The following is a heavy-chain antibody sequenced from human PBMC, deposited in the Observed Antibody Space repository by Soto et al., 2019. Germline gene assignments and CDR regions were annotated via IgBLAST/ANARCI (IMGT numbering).Heavy chain of an antibody. D-gene: IGHD6-19*01. V-gene: IGHV4-59*08. CDR1: GGSISSYY. J-gene: IGHJ5*02. CDR3: ARIDSSGWTWFDP. Sequence: PSETLSLTCTVSGGSISSYYWSWIRQPPGKGLEWIGYIYYSGSTNYNPSLKSRVTISVDTSKNQFSLKLSSVTAADTAVYYCARIDSSGWTWFDPWGQGTLVTVSS. CDR2: IYYSGST.